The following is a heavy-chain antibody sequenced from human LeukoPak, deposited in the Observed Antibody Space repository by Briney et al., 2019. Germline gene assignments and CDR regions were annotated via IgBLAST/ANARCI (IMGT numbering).Heavy chain of an antibody. Sequence: GGSLRLSCAASGFTFSNYWMLWGGQAPGKGLVWVSRIERDGSSTKYADPVKGRFVMSRDNDKNTVDLQMNSLRAEDTAVYYCARATYSSPPDFWGQGVLVTVSS. CDR1: GFTFSNYW. CDR2: IERDGSST. D-gene: IGHD6-13*01. V-gene: IGHV3-74*01. J-gene: IGHJ4*02. CDR3: ARATYSSPPDF.